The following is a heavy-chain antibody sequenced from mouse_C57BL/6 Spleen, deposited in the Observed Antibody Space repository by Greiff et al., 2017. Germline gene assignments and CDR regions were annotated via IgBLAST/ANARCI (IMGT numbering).Heavy chain of an antibody. CDR1: GYSFTGYY. J-gene: IGHJ3*01. D-gene: IGHD2-5*01. Sequence: DVQLQESGPELVKPGASVKISCKASGYSFTGYYMNWVKQSPEKSLEWIGEINPSTGGTTYNQKFKAKATLTVDKSSSTAYMQLKSLTSEDSAVYYCANSNYEYWGQGTLVTVSA. V-gene: IGHV1-42*01. CDR3: ANSNYEY. CDR2: INPSTGGT.